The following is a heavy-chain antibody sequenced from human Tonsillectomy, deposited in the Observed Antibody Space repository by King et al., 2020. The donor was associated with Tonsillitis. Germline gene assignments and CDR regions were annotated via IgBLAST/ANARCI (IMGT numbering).Heavy chain of an antibody. Sequence: VQLVESGGGLVQPGGSLRLSCAASGFTLSRYSMNWVRQAPGKGLEWVSYINDISSAIYYADSVKGRFTISRDNAKNSLHLQMNSLRVEDTAIYYCGRDFPSGYSVDYWGQGTLVTVSS. J-gene: IGHJ4*02. CDR2: INDISSAI. V-gene: IGHV3-48*01. CDR3: GRDFPSGYSVDY. D-gene: IGHD3-3*01. CDR1: GFTLSRYS.